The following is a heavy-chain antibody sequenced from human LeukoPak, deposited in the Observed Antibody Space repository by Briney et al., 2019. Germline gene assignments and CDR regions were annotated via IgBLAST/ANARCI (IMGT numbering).Heavy chain of an antibody. V-gene: IGHV4-34*01. CDR2: INHSGST. J-gene: IGHJ4*02. CDR3: ARGAPYYYDSSGYYYPDY. CDR1: GGSYSGYY. D-gene: IGHD3-22*01. Sequence: PSETLSLTCAVYGGSYSGYYWSWIHQPPGKGLEWIGEINHSGSTNYNPSLKSRVTISVDTSKNQFSLKLSSVTAADTAVYYCARGAPYYYDSSGYYYPDYWGQGTLVTVSS.